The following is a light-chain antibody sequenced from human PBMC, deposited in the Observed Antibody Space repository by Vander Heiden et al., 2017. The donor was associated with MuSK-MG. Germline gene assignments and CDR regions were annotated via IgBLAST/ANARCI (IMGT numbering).Light chain of an antibody. V-gene: IGKV1-5*03. CDR3: QQYNSYPWT. J-gene: IGKJ1*01. Sequence: DIQMTQSPSTLSASVGDRVSITCRASQSISIWLAWYQQKPGKAPKLLIYKTFDLESGVPSRFRGSGSGTEFTLTISSLQPDDFATYYCQQYNSYPWTFGQGTKVDI. CDR1: QSISIW. CDR2: KTF.